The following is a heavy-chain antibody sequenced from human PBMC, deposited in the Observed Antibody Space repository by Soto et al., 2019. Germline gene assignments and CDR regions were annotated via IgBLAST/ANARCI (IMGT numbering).Heavy chain of an antibody. CDR1: GFTCSTYA. D-gene: IGHD6-19*01. CDR2: ISGSGGTT. J-gene: IGHJ6*02. CDR3: AKSDSGWPYWGIMDV. Sequence: EVPLMESGGGLIQAGGSLRLSCAASGFTCSTYAMRWDRHAPGKGLESVSGISGSGGTTYYADSVNGRFTISRDNSTNALYLQMNSLRAEDTAVYYCAKSDSGWPYWGIMDVWGQGTTVTVSS. V-gene: IGHV3-23*01.